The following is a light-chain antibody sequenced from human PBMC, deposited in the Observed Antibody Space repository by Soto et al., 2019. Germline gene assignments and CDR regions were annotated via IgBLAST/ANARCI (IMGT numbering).Light chain of an antibody. V-gene: IGLV2-14*01. Sequence: QSVLTQPASVSGSPGQSITLSCTGANSDIGSYNFVSWYQQHPGKAPKLMIYDVNNRPSGVSHRFSGSKSGNTASLTISGLQAEDEADYYCSSYTTSSTLVFGGGTQLTVL. J-gene: IGLJ2*01. CDR2: DVN. CDR3: SSYTTSSTLV. CDR1: NSDIGSYNF.